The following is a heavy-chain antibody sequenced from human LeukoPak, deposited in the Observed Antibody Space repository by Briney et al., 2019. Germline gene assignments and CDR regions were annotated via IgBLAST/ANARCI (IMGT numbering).Heavy chain of an antibody. CDR1: GYTFTSYD. D-gene: IGHD6-13*01. CDR3: ARVLRGRSSWYRLGYYFDY. J-gene: IGHJ4*02. CDR2: MNPNSGNT. V-gene: IGHV1-8*01. Sequence: GASVKVSCKASGYTFTSYDINWVRQATGQGLEWMGWMNPNSGNTGYAQKFQGRVTMTRNTSISTAYMELSSLRSEDTAVYYCARVLRGRSSWYRLGYYFDYWGQGTLVTVSS.